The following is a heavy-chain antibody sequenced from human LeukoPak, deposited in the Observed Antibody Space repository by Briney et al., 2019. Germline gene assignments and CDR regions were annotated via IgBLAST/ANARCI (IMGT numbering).Heavy chain of an antibody. CDR1: GGSISSYY. CDR3: ARYIVATILVVVIAIGYYYMDV. J-gene: IGHJ6*03. Sequence: SETLSLTCTVSGGSISSYYWSWIRQPAGKGLEWIGRIYTSGSTNYNPSLKSRVTMSVDTSKNQFSLKLSSVTAADTAVYYCARYIVATILVVVIAIGYYYMDVWGKGTTVTVSS. D-gene: IGHD2-21*01. CDR2: IYTSGST. V-gene: IGHV4-4*07.